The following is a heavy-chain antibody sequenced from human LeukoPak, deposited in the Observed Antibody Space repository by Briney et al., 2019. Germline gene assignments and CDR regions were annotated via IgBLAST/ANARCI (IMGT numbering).Heavy chain of an antibody. CDR1: GFTFSSYD. D-gene: IGHD5-18*01. CDR3: ARVGCNYGYDY. CDR2: IGTTGDT. Sequence: GGSLRLSCAASGFTFSSYDMHWVRQATGRDREFVSGIGTTGDTYYQGSVKGRFSISRENAKNSLYLQMNSLRAGDTAVYYCARVGCNYGYDYWGQGTLVTVSS. V-gene: IGHV3-13*01. J-gene: IGHJ4*02.